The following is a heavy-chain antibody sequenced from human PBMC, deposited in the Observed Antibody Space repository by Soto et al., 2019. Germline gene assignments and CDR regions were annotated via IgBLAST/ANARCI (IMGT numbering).Heavy chain of an antibody. D-gene: IGHD3-3*01. CDR2: IRSKANSYAT. CDR1: GFTFSGSA. Sequence: EVQLVESEGGLVQPGGSLKLSCAASGFTFSGSAMHWVRQASGKGLEWVGRIRSKANSYATAYAASVKGRFTISRDDSKNTAYLQMNSLKTEDTAVYYCTRHPPEWFYGMDVWGQGTTVTVSS. J-gene: IGHJ6*02. CDR3: TRHPPEWFYGMDV. V-gene: IGHV3-73*01.